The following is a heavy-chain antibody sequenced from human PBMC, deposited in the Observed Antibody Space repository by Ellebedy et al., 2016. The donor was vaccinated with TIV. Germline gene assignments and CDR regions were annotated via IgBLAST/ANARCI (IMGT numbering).Heavy chain of an antibody. V-gene: IGHV3-66*01. D-gene: IGHD2-21*01. J-gene: IGHJ4*02. CDR1: GFPFINHA. CDR3: ARGGGCFGDSCYYADF. CDR2: VYSDDSI. Sequence: PGGSLRLSCAASGFPFINHALSWVRQAPGKGLEWVSVVYSDDSIYYADAVEGRFTISRDNAKNSLYLQMNSLRAEDTAVYYCARGGGCFGDSCYYADFWGQGTLVTVSS.